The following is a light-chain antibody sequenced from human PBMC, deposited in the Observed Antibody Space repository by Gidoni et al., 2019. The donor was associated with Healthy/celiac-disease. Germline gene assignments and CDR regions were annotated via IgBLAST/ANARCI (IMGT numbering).Light chain of an antibody. V-gene: IGKV4-1*01. CDR2: WAS. J-gene: IGKJ1*01. CDR3: QQYSSTPRT. Sequence: DIVMTQSPDSLAVSLGERATINCKSSQSVLYSSNNKNYLAWYQQKPGHPPKLLIYWASTRESGVPDRFSGSGSGTAFTLTISSLQAEAVAVYYCQQYSSTPRTFXXXTKVEIK. CDR1: QSVLYSSNNKNY.